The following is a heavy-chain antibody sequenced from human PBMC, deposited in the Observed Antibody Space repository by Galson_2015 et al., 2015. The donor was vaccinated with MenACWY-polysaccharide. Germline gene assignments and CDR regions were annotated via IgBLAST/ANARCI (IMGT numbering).Heavy chain of an antibody. J-gene: IGHJ4*02. CDR3: ARVIVVPGTIDYFDY. CDR1: GFTVSSNY. D-gene: IGHD1-1*01. Sequence: SLGLSCAVSGFTVSSNYMSWVRQAPGKGPEWVSIIYSGGSTYYADSVKGRLTISRDNSKNTLYFQMTSLRVEGTAVYYCARVIVVPGTIDYFDYWGQGNLVTVSS. V-gene: IGHV3-53*01. CDR2: IYSGGST.